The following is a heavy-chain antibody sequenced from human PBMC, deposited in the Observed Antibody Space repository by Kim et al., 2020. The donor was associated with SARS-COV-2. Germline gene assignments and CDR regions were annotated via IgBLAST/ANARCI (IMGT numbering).Heavy chain of an antibody. D-gene: IGHD3-3*01. J-gene: IGHJ4*02. V-gene: IGHV4-34*01. CDR2: INHSGST. CDR3: ARSGVSYYDFWSGYYRGDYFDN. CDR1: GGSFSGYY. Sequence: SETLSLTCAVYGGSFSGYYWSWIRQPPGKGLEWIGEINHSGSTNYNPSLKSRVTISVDTSKNQFSLKLSSVTAADTAVYYCARSGVSYYDFWSGYYRGDYFDNGGQGTLSTSPQ.